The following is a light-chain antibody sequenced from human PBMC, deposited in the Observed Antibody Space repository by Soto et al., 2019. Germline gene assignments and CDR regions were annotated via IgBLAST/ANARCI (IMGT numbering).Light chain of an antibody. J-gene: IGLJ2*01. Sequence: QSVLTQPPSASGTPAQRVTISCSGSSSNIGSKYVYWYQQLPGTAPKLLMYRNNQRPSGVPDRFSGSKSGTSASLAISGLRSEDEADYYCAAWDAGVSGPAFGGGTKLTVL. CDR2: RNN. CDR3: AAWDAGVSGPA. CDR1: SSNIGSKY. V-gene: IGLV1-47*01.